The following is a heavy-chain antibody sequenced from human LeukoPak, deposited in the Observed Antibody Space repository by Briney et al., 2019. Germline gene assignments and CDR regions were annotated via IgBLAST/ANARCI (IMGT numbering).Heavy chain of an antibody. J-gene: IGHJ4*02. D-gene: IGHD3-10*01. CDR1: GFTFDDYG. CDR2: INWNGGST. CDR3: ARDTHYGSNY. Sequence: GGSLRLSCAASGFTFDDYGMSWVRQAPGKGLEWVSGINWNGGSTDYADSVKGRFTISRDNAKKSLYLQMNSLRAEDTALYYCARDTHYGSNYWGQGTLVTVSS. V-gene: IGHV3-20*04.